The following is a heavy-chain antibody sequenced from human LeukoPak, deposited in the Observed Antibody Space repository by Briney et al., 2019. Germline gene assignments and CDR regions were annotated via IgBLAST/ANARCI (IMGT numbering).Heavy chain of an antibody. Sequence: SGTLSLTCGVSGVSLSSDNWWNWLRQPPGKGLEWIGDIYHSGSTNYNPSLKSRVTISLDESKNQFSLKLISVTAADTAVYYCARGPVAGTVGMDVWGQGTTVTVSS. J-gene: IGHJ6*02. CDR1: GVSLSSDNW. CDR2: IYHSGST. D-gene: IGHD6-19*01. V-gene: IGHV4-4*02. CDR3: ARGPVAGTVGMDV.